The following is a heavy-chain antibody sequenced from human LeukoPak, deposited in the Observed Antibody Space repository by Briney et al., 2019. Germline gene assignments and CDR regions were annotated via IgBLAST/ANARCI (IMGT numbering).Heavy chain of an antibody. V-gene: IGHV4-4*07. CDR2: IYISGNT. D-gene: IGHD1-1*01. CDR1: GGSISDFD. J-gene: IGHJ4*02. CDR3: ARNAGDY. Sequence: PSETLSLTCTVSGGSISDFDWHWIRQPAGKGLEWIGRIYISGNTNYNPSLKSPVTMSLDTPKIHFSLRLRSVTAAGTAVYYCARNAGDYWGQGTLVTVSS.